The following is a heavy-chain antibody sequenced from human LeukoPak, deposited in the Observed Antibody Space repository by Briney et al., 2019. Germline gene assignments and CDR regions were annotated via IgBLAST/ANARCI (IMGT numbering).Heavy chain of an antibody. J-gene: IGHJ6*02. CDR2: INQDGGGK. CDR1: GFTFSSYW. D-gene: IGHD2/OR15-2a*01. CDR3: ARDFYGPYYYYGMDV. V-gene: IGHV3-7*05. Sequence: GGSLRPSCVASGFTFSSYWMSWVRQAPGKGLEWVANINQDGGGKYYVDSVKGRFTISRDNAKNSLYLQMNSLRAEDTAVYYCARDFYGPYYYYGMDVWGQGTTVTVSS.